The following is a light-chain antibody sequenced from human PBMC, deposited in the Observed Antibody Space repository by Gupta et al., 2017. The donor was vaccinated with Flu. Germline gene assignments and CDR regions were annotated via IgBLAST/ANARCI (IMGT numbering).Light chain of an antibody. Sequence: DIVMTQSPDSLAVCLCERATIHCKSSQSVLYSSNNKNYLAWYQQKPGQPPKLLIYWASTRESGVPDRFSGSGSGTDFTLTISSLQAEDVAVYYCQHYYSTPYTFGQGTKLEIK. V-gene: IGKV4-1*01. CDR3: QHYYSTPYT. J-gene: IGKJ2*01. CDR2: WAS. CDR1: QSVLYSSNNKNY.